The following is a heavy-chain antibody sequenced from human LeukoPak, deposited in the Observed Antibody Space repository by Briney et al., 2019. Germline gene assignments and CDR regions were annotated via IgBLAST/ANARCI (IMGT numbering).Heavy chain of an antibody. CDR1: GFTFSSYA. CDR2: ISGSGGST. V-gene: IGHV3-23*01. J-gene: IGHJ3*02. D-gene: IGHD3-3*01. CDR3: AKQPLGYDFWSGYGDAFDI. Sequence: GGSLRLSCAASGFTFSSYAMSWVRQAPGKGLEWVSAISGSGGSTYYADSVKGRFTISRDNSKNTLYLQMNSLRAEDTAVYYCAKQPLGYDFWSGYGDAFDIWGQGTMVTVSS.